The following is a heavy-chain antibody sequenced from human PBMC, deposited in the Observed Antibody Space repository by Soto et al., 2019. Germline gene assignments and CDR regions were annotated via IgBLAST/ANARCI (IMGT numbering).Heavy chain of an antibody. Sequence: QITLKESGPTLVKPTQTLTLTCTFSGFSLSTSGVGVGWIRQPPGKALEWLALIYWDDDKGYSPSLKSRLTITKDTSKNHVVLTLTNRDPVDKATYYCAHRRGTIAAAGHWYFDCWGRGTLVTVSS. CDR1: GFSLSTSGVG. D-gene: IGHD6-13*01. V-gene: IGHV2-5*02. CDR2: IYWDDDK. J-gene: IGHJ2*01. CDR3: AHRRGTIAAAGHWYFDC.